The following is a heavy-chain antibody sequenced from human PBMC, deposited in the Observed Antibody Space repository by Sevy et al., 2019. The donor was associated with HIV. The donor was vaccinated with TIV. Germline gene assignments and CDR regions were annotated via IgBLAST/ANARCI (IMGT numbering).Heavy chain of an antibody. CDR2: ISPYKGTT. V-gene: IGHV1-18*01. D-gene: IGHD3-16*01. J-gene: IGHJ4*02. Sequence: ASVKVSCKASGYIFTSYGISWVRQAPGRGLEWVGWISPYKGTTNYAQKFQGRVTMTTDTSPFTVYIQLRSLRSDDTAIYYCARDRDYDYIWGTFPYRDFWGQGTLVTVSS. CDR3: ARDRDYDYIWGTFPYRDF. CDR1: GYIFTSYG.